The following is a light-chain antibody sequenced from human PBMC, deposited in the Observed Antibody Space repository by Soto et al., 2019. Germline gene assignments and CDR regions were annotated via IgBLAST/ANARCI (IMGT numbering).Light chain of an antibody. Sequence: QSVLTQPRSVSGSPGQSVTISCTGTSSDVGGYNFVSWYQQHPGKAPKLIIYDVSKRPSGVPARFSGSKSGDTTSLTISGLQADDEADYYCCSYAGSYTIYVFGSGTKVNGL. CDR1: SSDVGGYNF. CDR2: DVS. J-gene: IGLJ1*01. CDR3: CSYAGSYTIYV. V-gene: IGLV2-11*01.